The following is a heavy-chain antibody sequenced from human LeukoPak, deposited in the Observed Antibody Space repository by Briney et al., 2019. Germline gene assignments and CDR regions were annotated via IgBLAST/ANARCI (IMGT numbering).Heavy chain of an antibody. V-gene: IGHV1-2*06. CDR1: GYTFTGCY. Sequence: ASVKISCKASGYTFTGCYMHWVRQAPGQGLEWMGRINPNSGGTNYAQKFQGRVTMTRDTSISTAYMELSRLRSDDTAVYYCARSDYGSPDDYWGQGTLVTVSS. J-gene: IGHJ4*02. CDR3: ARSDYGSPDDY. CDR2: INPNSGGT. D-gene: IGHD4-17*01.